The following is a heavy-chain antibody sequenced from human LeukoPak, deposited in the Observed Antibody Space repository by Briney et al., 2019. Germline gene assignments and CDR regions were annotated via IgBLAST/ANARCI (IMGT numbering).Heavy chain of an antibody. V-gene: IGHV3-66*01. Sequence: GGSLRLSCAASEFSVGSNYMTWVRQAPGKGLEWVSLIYSGGSTYYADSVKGRFTISRDNSKNTLYLQMNSLRAEDAVVYYCARVSARISYSSSWYNYYYMDVWGKGTTVTISS. J-gene: IGHJ6*03. CDR3: ARVSARISYSSSWYNYYYMDV. CDR2: IYSGGST. CDR1: EFSVGSNY. D-gene: IGHD6-13*01.